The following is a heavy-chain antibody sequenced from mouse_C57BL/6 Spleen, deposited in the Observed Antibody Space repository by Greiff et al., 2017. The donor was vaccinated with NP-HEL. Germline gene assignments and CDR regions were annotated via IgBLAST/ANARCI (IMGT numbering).Heavy chain of an antibody. Sequence: EVQRVESGEGLVKPGGSLKLSCAASGFTFSSYAMSWVRQTPEKRLEWVAYISSGGDYIYYADTVKGRFTISRDNARNTLYLQMSSLKSEDTAMYYCTRDLGGYLYYYAMDYWGQGTSVTVSS. CDR3: TRDLGGYLYYYAMDY. J-gene: IGHJ4*01. CDR2: ISSGGDYI. D-gene: IGHD2-2*01. V-gene: IGHV5-9-1*02. CDR1: GFTFSSYA.